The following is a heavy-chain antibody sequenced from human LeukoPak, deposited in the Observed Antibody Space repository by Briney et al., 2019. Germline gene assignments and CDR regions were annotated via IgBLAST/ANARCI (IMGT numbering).Heavy chain of an antibody. CDR3: ARVASGRGPYWYFDL. D-gene: IGHD2-15*01. J-gene: IGHJ2*01. V-gene: IGHV4-59*01. Sequence: PSETLPLTCTVSGGSISSYYWSWIRQPPGKGLEWIGYIYYSGSTNYNPSLKSRVTISVDTSKNQFSLKLSSVTAADTAVYYCARVASGRGPYWYFDLWGRGTLVTVSS. CDR2: IYYSGST. CDR1: GGSISSYY.